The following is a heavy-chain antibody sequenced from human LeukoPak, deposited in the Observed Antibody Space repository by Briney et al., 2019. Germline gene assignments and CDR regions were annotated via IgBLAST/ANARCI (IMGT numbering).Heavy chain of an antibody. CDR2: IYHSGST. Sequence: ASETLSLTCTVSGYSISSGYYWGWIRQPPGKGLEWIGSIYHSGSTYYNPSLKSRVTISVDTSKNQFSLKLSSVTAADTAVYYCARWYFFRIAARPNWFDPWGQGTLVTVSS. J-gene: IGHJ5*02. D-gene: IGHD6-6*01. V-gene: IGHV4-38-2*02. CDR1: GYSISSGYY. CDR3: ARWYFFRIAARPNWFDP.